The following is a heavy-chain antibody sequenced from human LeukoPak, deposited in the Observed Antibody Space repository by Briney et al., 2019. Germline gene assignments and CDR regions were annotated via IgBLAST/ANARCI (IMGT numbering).Heavy chain of an antibody. V-gene: IGHV4-59*01. CDR2: IYYSGST. CDR3: AGAVAAIDY. CDR1: GGSISSYY. D-gene: IGHD6-19*01. J-gene: IGHJ4*02. Sequence: SETLSLTCTVSGGSISSYYWSWIRQPPGKGLEWIGYIYYSGSTNYNPSLKSRVTISVDTSKNQFSLKPSSVTAADTAVYYCAGAVAAIDYWGQGTLVTVSS.